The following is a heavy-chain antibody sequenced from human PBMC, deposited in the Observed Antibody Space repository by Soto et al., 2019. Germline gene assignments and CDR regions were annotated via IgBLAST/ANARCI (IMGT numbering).Heavy chain of an antibody. CDR3: ATVPTYYYDGSGYANAFDV. V-gene: IGHV4-30-4*01. D-gene: IGHD3-22*01. CDR2: IYYSGSI. Sequence: SETLSLTCTVSGASINSGDYYWSWIRQPPGKGLEWIGYIYYSGSIYHNPSLKSRVIISVDMPKNQLSLKLSSVTAADTAVYYCATVPTYYYDGSGYANAFDVWGQGTMVTVSS. CDR1: GASINSGDYY. J-gene: IGHJ3*01.